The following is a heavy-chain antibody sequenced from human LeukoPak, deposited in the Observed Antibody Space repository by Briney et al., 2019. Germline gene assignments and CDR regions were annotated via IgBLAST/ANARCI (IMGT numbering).Heavy chain of an antibody. J-gene: IGHJ4*02. CDR1: GFTFSSYA. CDR3: AKAEEIVVVITNDY. Sequence: PGGSLSLSCAASGFTFSSYAMRWVRQAPGKGLEWVSAISGSGGSTYYADSVKGRFTISRDNSKNTLYLQMNSLRAEDTAVYYCAKAEEIVVVITNDYWGQGTLVTVSS. V-gene: IGHV3-23*01. CDR2: ISGSGGST. D-gene: IGHD3-22*01.